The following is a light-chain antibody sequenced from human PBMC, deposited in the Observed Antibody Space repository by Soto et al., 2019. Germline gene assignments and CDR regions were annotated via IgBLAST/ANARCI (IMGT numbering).Light chain of an antibody. CDR1: QSICSW. CDR2: DAS. Sequence: DIQMTQSPSTLSATAGDRVTITCRASQSICSWLAWYQHKPGKAPKLLIYDASNSDSGVPSRFSGSGSGTEFSLTISNLQPDDSATSYCQQYENYWTFGQGTKVDI. CDR3: QQYENYWT. J-gene: IGKJ1*01. V-gene: IGKV1-5*01.